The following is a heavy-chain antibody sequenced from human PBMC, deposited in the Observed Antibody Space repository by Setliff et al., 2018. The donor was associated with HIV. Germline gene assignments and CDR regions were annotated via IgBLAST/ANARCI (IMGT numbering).Heavy chain of an antibody. CDR1: GGSFSAYY. CDR2: INHSGST. V-gene: IGHV4-34*01. CDR3: ASRPYGSQYYYNIFFDY. Sequence: LSLTCAVYGGSFSAYYWSWIRQPPGKGLEWIGEINHSGSTNYNPSLKSRVTISVDTSKNQFSLKLSSVTAADTAVYHCASRPYGSQYYYNIFFDYWGQGTLVTVSS. J-gene: IGHJ4*02. D-gene: IGHD3-10*01.